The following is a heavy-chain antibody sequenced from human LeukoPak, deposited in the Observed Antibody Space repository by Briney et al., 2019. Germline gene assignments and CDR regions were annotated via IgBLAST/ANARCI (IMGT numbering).Heavy chain of an antibody. J-gene: IGHJ4*02. CDR2: IIPIFGTA. D-gene: IGHD4-17*01. CDR3: AGDPAIGACDY. CDR1: GGTFSSYA. Sequence: GASVKVSCKASGGTFSSYAISWVRQAPGQGLEWMGGIIPIFGTANYAQKFQGRVTITADESTSTAYMELSSLRSDDTAVYYCAGDPAIGACDYWGQGTLVTVS. V-gene: IGHV1-69*13.